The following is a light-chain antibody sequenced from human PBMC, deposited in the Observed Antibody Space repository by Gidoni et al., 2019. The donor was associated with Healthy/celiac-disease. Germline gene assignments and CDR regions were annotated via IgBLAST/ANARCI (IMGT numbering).Light chain of an antibody. V-gene: IGKV3-11*01. J-gene: IGKJ3*01. Sequence: EIVLTQSPATLSLSPGERATLSGRASQSVSSYLAWYQQKPGQAPRLLIYDASNRATGIPARFSGSGSGTDFTLTISSLEPEDLAVYYCQQRSNWPLTFGPGTKVDIK. CDR3: QQRSNWPLT. CDR1: QSVSSY. CDR2: DAS.